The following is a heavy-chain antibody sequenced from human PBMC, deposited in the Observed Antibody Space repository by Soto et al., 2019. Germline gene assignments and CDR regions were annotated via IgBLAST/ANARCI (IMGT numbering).Heavy chain of an antibody. CDR3: ATSSDTGYIFDF. CDR2: IKKDGSEE. D-gene: IGHD6-6*01. J-gene: IGHJ4*02. V-gene: IGHV3-7*01. Sequence: GGSLRLSCAASGFAFSHYWMSWVRQAPGKGLEWVANIKKDGSEEYYVDSVKGRFTISRDSAKNSLYLQMNSLRAEDTAVYYCATSSDTGYIFDFWSQGTLVTVSS. CDR1: GFAFSHYW.